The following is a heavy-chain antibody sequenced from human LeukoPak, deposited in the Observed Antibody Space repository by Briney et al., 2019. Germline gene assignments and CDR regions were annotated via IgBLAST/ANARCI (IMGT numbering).Heavy chain of an antibody. CDR2: IRSKANSYAT. CDR1: GFTFSGSA. J-gene: IGHJ5*02. V-gene: IGHV3-73*01. CDR3: TRDRGGDYYDSSGYYPYNWFDP. D-gene: IGHD3-22*01. Sequence: GGSLRLSCAASGFTFSGSAMHWVRQASGKGLEWVGRIRSKANSYATAYAASVKGRFTISRDDSKNTAYLQMNSLKTEDTAVYYCTRDRGGDYYDSSGYYPYNWFDPWGQGTLVTVSS.